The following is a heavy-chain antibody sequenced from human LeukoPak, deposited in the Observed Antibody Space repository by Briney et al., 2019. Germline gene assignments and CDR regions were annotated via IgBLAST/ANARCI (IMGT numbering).Heavy chain of an antibody. Sequence: GGSLRLSCAASGFTFSDYWMSWVRQAPGKGLEWVANIKEDGSEKYYVDSVKGRFTISRDNAKNSLSLQVNSLSAEDTAVYYCARSRSGYYEDYWGQGTLVTVSS. CDR3: ARSRSGYYEDY. CDR2: IKEDGSEK. J-gene: IGHJ4*02. V-gene: IGHV3-7*01. D-gene: IGHD3-22*01. CDR1: GFTFSDYW.